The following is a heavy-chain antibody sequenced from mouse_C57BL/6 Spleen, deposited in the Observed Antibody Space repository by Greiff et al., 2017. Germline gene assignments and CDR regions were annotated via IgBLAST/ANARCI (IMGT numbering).Heavy chain of an antibody. V-gene: IGHV5-15*04. CDR2: ISNLAYSI. CDR3: ARQGTTVVEDFDV. D-gene: IGHD1-1*01. Sequence: EVMLVESGGGLVQPGGSLKLSCAASGFTFSDYGMAWVRQAPRKGPEWVAFISNLAYSIYYADNVTGRFTISRENAKNTLYLEMSSLRSEDTAMYYCARQGTTVVEDFDVWGTGTTVTVSS. CDR1: GFTFSDYG. J-gene: IGHJ1*03.